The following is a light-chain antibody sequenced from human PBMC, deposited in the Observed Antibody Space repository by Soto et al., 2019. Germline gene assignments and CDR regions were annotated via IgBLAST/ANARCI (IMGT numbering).Light chain of an antibody. Sequence: QSVLTQPASVSGSPGQSITISCTGTSSDVGGYNYVSWYQQHPGKAPKLMIYDVSNRPSGVYNRFSGSKSGNTASLTISGLQAEDEADYYCSSYTSSSTWVFGGGTQLTVL. CDR3: SSYTSSSTWV. J-gene: IGLJ3*02. V-gene: IGLV2-14*01. CDR2: DVS. CDR1: SSDVGGYNY.